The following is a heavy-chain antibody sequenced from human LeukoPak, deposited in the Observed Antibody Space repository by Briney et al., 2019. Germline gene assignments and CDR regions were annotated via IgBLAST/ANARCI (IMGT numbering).Heavy chain of an antibody. CDR2: ISSSGGSP. D-gene: IGHD3-22*01. Sequence: PGGSLRLSCAASGFSFSSYAMSWVRQAQGKGREWVSGISSSGGSPYYADSVQGRFTISRDNSKNTLFLQMTGLRAEDTAVYYCADLGTKYYYDRSTYWGQGTLVAVSS. J-gene: IGHJ4*02. CDR3: ADLGTKYYYDRSTY. V-gene: IGHV3-23*01. CDR1: GFSFSSYA.